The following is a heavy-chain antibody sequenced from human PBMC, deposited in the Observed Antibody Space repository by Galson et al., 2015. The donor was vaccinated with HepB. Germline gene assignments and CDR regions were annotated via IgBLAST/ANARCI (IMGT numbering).Heavy chain of an antibody. CDR2: INPSGGST. V-gene: IGHV1-46*01. D-gene: IGHD2-15*01. Sequence: SVKVSCKASGYTLTTYYMHWVRQAPGQGLEWMGMINPSGGSTTYAQKFQGRVTMARDTSTSTVYMELSSLRSEDTAVYFCARDLIGYIDFWGQGTLVTVSS. J-gene: IGHJ4*02. CDR3: ARDLIGYIDF. CDR1: GYTLTTYY.